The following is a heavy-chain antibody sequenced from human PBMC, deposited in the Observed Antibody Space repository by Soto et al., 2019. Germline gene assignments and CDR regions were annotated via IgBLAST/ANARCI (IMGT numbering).Heavy chain of an antibody. D-gene: IGHD3-22*01. Sequence: QVQLVQSGAEVKKPGSSVKVSCKASGGTFSNYALSWVRQAPGQGLEWMGDIIPIFGTTNNAQQFQGRVTIAADEATSTAYMELSSLRSEDTAVYYCARRGERDYYDTSGSGWGQGTLVTVSS. CDR1: GGTFSNYA. CDR2: IIPIFGTT. J-gene: IGHJ1*01. CDR3: ARRGERDYYDTSGSG. V-gene: IGHV1-69*12.